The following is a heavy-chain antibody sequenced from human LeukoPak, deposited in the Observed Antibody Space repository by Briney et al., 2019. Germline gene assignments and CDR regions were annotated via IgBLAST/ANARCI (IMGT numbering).Heavy chain of an antibody. CDR1: GFMLSSYW. CDR3: ARRAGAYSHPYDY. V-gene: IGHV3-53*01. J-gene: IGHJ4*02. D-gene: IGHD4/OR15-4a*01. Sequence: GGSLRLSCAASGFMLSSYWMSWVRQPPGKGLEWVSVVYSGGSTYYADSVKGRFTISRDNSKNTLYLQMNSLRAEDTAVYYCARRAGAYSHPYDYWGQGTLVTVSS. CDR2: VYSGGST.